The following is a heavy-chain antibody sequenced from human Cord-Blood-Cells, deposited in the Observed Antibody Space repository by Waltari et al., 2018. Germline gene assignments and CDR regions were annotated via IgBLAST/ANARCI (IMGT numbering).Heavy chain of an antibody. CDR3: ARGDYDSSGYYFDY. Sequence: ASGFTVSSNYMSWVRQAPGKGLEWVSVIYSGGSTYYADSVKGRFTIPRDNSKNTLYLQMNSLRAEDTAVYYCARGDYDSSGYYFDYWGQGTLVTVSS. V-gene: IGHV3-53*01. CDR2: IYSGGST. CDR1: GFTVSSNY. J-gene: IGHJ4*02. D-gene: IGHD3-22*01.